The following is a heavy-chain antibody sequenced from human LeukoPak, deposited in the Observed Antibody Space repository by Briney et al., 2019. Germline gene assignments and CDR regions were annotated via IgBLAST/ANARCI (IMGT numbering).Heavy chain of an antibody. V-gene: IGHV3-48*01. CDR2: ISSSSSTI. D-gene: IGHD3-22*01. CDR1: GFTFSSYS. Sequence: GGSLRLSCAASGFTFSSYSMNWVRQAPGKGLEWVSYISSSSSTIYYADPVKGRFTISRDNAKNSLYLQMNSLRAEDTAVYYCARDLSIVVVIGFGMDVWGQGTTVTVSS. J-gene: IGHJ6*02. CDR3: ARDLSIVVVIGFGMDV.